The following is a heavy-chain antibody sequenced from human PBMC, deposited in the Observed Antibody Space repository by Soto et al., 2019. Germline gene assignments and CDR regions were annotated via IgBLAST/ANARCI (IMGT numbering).Heavy chain of an antibody. CDR3: ARLAYSGYFQT. CDR2: IYYSGAA. D-gene: IGHD2-21*01. CDR1: GDSISSSTYY. V-gene: IGHV4-39*02. Sequence: QLQLQESGPRLVKPSDTLSLICDVSGDSISSSTYYWGWIRKPPGKGLEWLASIYYSGAAYYNPSLRSRVSISVDTSNNRFSLALTSLTAADTAVYFCARLAYSGYFQTWGQGSLVTVSS. J-gene: IGHJ1*01.